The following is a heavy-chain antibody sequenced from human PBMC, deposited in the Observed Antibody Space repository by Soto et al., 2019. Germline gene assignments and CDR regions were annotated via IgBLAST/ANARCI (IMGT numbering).Heavy chain of an antibody. CDR1: GFTFSTYW. J-gene: IGHJ3*02. V-gene: IGHV3-74*01. D-gene: IGHD2-2*01. CDR3: VREPRGRYCSSTSCFLGNDAFDI. CDR2: INSDGSST. Sequence: EVQLVESGGGLVQPGGSLRLSCAASGFTFSTYWIHWVRQAPGKGLVWVSRINSDGSSTSYADSVKGRFTISRDNARNTLYLQMNSLRAEDTAVYHCVREPRGRYCSSTSCFLGNDAFDIWDQGTMVTVSS.